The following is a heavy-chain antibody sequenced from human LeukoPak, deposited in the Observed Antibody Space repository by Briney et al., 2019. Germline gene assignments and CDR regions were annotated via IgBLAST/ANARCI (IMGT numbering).Heavy chain of an antibody. D-gene: IGHD2-2*01. CDR3: ARHFDYSTSWDPFDY. V-gene: IGHV4-59*08. CDR1: GGSISSYY. Sequence: SETLSLTCTVSGGSISSYYWSWIRQPPGKGLEWIGSVYYIGNTDYNPSLKSRVTISVDTSKNQFSLKLRSVTAADTAVYYCARHFDYSTSWDPFDYWGQGTLVTVSS. J-gene: IGHJ4*02. CDR2: VYYIGNT.